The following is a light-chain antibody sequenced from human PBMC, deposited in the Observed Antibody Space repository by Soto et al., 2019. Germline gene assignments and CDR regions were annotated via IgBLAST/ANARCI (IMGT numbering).Light chain of an antibody. Sequence: QSVLTQPPSASGSPGQSVTISCPGTSSDVGGYNYVSWYQQHPGKAPKLMIYEVSKRPSGVPDRFSGSKSGNTASLTVSGLQAEDEADYYCSSYAGSVYVFGTGTKVTVL. V-gene: IGLV2-8*01. CDR3: SSYAGSVYV. J-gene: IGLJ1*01. CDR1: SSDVGGYNY. CDR2: EVS.